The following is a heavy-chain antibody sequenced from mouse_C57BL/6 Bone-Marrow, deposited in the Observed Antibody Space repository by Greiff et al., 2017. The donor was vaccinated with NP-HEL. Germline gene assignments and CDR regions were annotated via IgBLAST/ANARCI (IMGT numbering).Heavy chain of an antibody. CDR3: AGHYYGSSYPFAY. Sequence: VQLQQPGAELVKPGASVKLSCKASGYTFTSYWMQWVKQRPGQGLEWIGEIDPSDSYTNYNQKFKGKATLTADTSSSTACMQLSSLTSEDSAVYYCAGHYYGSSYPFAYWGQGTLVTVSA. D-gene: IGHD1-1*01. V-gene: IGHV1-50*01. J-gene: IGHJ3*01. CDR2: IDPSDSYT. CDR1: GYTFTSYW.